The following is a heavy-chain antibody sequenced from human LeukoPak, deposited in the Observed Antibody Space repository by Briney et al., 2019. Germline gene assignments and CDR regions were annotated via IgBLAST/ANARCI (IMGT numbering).Heavy chain of an antibody. V-gene: IGHV1-69*13. CDR3: AKSRSWQQLAYFDH. Sequence: SVKVSCKASGGTFRSYAMSGVRQAPGQGLEWMGGIIPIFGTANYAQKFQGRVTITADESTSTAYMELSSLRSEDTAVYYCAKSRSWQQLAYFDHWGQGPLVPVSS. CDR1: GGTFRSYA. CDR2: IIPIFGTA. J-gene: IGHJ4*02. D-gene: IGHD6-13*01.